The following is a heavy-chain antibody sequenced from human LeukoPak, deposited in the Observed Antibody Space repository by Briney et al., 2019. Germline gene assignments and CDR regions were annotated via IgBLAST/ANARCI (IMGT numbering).Heavy chain of an antibody. CDR1: GFTFSSYA. D-gene: IGHD5-12*01. V-gene: IGHV3-23*01. Sequence: PGGSLRLSCAASGFTFSSYAMSWVRQAPGKGLEWVSAISGSGGSTYYADSVKGRFTISRDNSKNTLYLQMNSLRAEDTALYYCAREGYSYWYFDLWGRGTLVAVSS. J-gene: IGHJ2*01. CDR2: ISGSGGST. CDR3: AREGYSYWYFDL.